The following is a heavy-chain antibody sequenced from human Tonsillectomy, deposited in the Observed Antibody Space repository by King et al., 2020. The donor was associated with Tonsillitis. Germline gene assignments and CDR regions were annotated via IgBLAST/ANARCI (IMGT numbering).Heavy chain of an antibody. CDR2: IYTSGST. CDR1: GGSISSGSYY. Sequence: VQLQESGPGLVKPSQTLSLTCTVSGGSISSGSYYWSWIRQPAGKGLEWIGRIYTSGSTNYNPSLKSRVTISVDTSKNQFSLKLSSVTAADTAVYYCARENIWGQGTLVTVSS. D-gene: IGHD1/OR15-1a*01. CDR3: ARENI. J-gene: IGHJ4*02. V-gene: IGHV4-61*02.